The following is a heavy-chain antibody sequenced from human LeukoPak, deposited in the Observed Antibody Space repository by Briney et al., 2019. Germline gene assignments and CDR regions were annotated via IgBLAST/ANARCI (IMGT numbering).Heavy chain of an antibody. V-gene: IGHV1-69*02. Sequence: SVTVSCTASGYTFTSYYMHWVRQAPGQGLEWMGRIIPILGIANYAQKFQGRVTITADKSTSTAYMELSSLRSEDTAVYYCAARLGLFLAKDDYWGQGTLVTVSS. CDR3: AARLGLFLAKDDY. D-gene: IGHD5-12*01. CDR1: GYTFTSYY. J-gene: IGHJ4*02. CDR2: IIPILGIA.